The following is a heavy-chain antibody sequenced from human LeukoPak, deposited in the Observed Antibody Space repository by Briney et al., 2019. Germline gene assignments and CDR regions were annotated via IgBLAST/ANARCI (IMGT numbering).Heavy chain of an antibody. D-gene: IGHD5-18*01. CDR3: ARAPGYSYGFPFDY. Sequence: GGSLRLSCAASGFTFSSYEMNWVRQAPGKGLEWVSYISSSGSTIYYADSVKGRFTISRDNAKNSLYLQMNSLRADDTAVYYCARAPGYSYGFPFDYWGQGTLVTVSS. V-gene: IGHV3-48*03. CDR2: ISSSGSTI. J-gene: IGHJ4*02. CDR1: GFTFSSYE.